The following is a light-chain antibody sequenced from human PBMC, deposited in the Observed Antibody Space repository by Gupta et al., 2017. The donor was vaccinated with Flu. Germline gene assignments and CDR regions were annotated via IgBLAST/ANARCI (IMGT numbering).Light chain of an antibody. CDR3: QQGYSTPPS. J-gene: IGKJ2*03. CDR1: QSISSY. V-gene: IGKV1-39*01. CDR2: AAS. Sequence: DIQMTQSPSSLSASVGDRVTITCRASQSISSYLNWYQQKPGKAPKLLIYAASSLQSGVPSRFSGRGSGTDFTLTISSLQPEDFATYYCQQGYSTPPSFGQGTKLEIK.